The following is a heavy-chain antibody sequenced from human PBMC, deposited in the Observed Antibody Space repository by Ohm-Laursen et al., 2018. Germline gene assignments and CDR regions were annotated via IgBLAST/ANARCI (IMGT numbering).Heavy chain of an antibody. Sequence: SDTLSLTCAVSGDSISSSYWTWIRQSPGKGLEWIGYISGSGSPDYNPSLKSRVTISLDSSKNLFSLKLTSVTAADTAVYFCARTGPTMYFDYWDQGTLVTVSS. V-gene: IGHV4-59*08. J-gene: IGHJ4*02. D-gene: IGHD3-10*01. CDR2: ISGSGSP. CDR3: ARTGPTMYFDY. CDR1: GDSISSSY.